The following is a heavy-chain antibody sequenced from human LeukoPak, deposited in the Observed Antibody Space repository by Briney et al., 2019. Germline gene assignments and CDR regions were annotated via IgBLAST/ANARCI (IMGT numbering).Heavy chain of an antibody. J-gene: IGHJ4*02. Sequence: PGASLRLSCEASGFTFSCYEKSWLREAPGKGLEWVSYISSSGSTIYYADSVKGRFTISRDNDKNSLYLQMNSLRAEDTAVYYCAKGPGGGYYFPCDYWGQGTPVTVSS. V-gene: IGHV3-48*03. CDR3: AKGPGGGYYFPCDY. D-gene: IGHD3-22*01. CDR1: GFTFSCYE. CDR2: ISSSGSTI.